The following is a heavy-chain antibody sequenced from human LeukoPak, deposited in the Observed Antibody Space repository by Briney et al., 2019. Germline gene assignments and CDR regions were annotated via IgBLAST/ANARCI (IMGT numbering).Heavy chain of an antibody. Sequence: PSETLSLTCAVYGGSFSGYYWSWIRQPPGKGLEWIGEINHSGSTNYNPSLKSRVTISLDTSKNQFSLKLCSVTAADTAVYYCARAYSSGWYYFDYWGQGTLVTVSS. CDR2: INHSGST. CDR3: ARAYSSGWYYFDY. CDR1: GGSFSGYY. V-gene: IGHV4-34*01. J-gene: IGHJ4*02. D-gene: IGHD6-19*01.